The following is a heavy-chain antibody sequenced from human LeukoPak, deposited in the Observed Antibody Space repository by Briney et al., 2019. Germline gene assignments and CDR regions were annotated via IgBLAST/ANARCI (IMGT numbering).Heavy chain of an antibody. Sequence: GASLRLSCAASGFTVSSHYMSWVRQAPGKGLELVSVIYSGAGTSYADSVQGRFTISRDNSKNTLYLQMNSLRVEDTAVYYCARDRGFSSSWRLFVYWGQGTLVTVSS. CDR1: GFTVSSHY. CDR3: ARDRGFSSSWRLFVY. CDR2: IYSGAGT. J-gene: IGHJ4*02. V-gene: IGHV3-66*02. D-gene: IGHD6-13*01.